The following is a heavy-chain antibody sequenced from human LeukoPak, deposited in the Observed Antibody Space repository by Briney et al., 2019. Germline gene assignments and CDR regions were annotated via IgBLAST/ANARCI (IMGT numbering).Heavy chain of an antibody. CDR1: GYTFTSYD. CDR3: ARDDSVRFLEWLNRMGHNYYYYGMDV. J-gene: IGHJ6*02. CDR2: MNPNSGNT. D-gene: IGHD3-3*01. Sequence: APVKVSCKASGYTFTSYDINWVRQATGQGLEWMGWMNPNSGNTGYAQKFQGRVTMTRNTSISTAYMELSSLRSEDTAVYYCARDDSVRFLEWLNRMGHNYYYYGMDVWGQGTTVTVSS. V-gene: IGHV1-8*01.